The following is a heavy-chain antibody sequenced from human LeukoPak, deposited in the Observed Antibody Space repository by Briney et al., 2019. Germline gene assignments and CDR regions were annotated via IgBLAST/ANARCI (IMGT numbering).Heavy chain of an antibody. Sequence: PGGSLRLSCAASGFTFSSYSMNWVRQAPGKGLEWVSSISSSSSYIYYADSVKGRFTISRDNAKNSLYLQMNSLRAEDTAVYYCARDSTVWVRDYYYYYMDVWGKGTTVTVSS. D-gene: IGHD4-11*01. CDR2: ISSSSSYI. CDR3: ARDSTVWVRDYYYYYMDV. CDR1: GFTFSSYS. V-gene: IGHV3-21*01. J-gene: IGHJ6*03.